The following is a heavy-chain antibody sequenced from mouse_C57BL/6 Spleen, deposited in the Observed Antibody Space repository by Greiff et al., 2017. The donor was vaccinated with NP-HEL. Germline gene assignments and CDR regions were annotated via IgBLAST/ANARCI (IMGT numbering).Heavy chain of an antibody. CDR2: ILSDGST. CDR3: ARQGDSSGYFWFAY. V-gene: IGHV2-6-1*01. CDR1: GFSLTSYG. D-gene: IGHD3-2*02. Sequence: VQLQQSGPGLVAPSQSLSITCTVSGFSLTSYGVHWVRQPPGKGLEWLVVILSDGSTTYNSALKSRLSISKDNSKSQFFLKMNSLQTDDTAMYYCARQGDSSGYFWFAYWGQGTLVTVSA. J-gene: IGHJ3*01.